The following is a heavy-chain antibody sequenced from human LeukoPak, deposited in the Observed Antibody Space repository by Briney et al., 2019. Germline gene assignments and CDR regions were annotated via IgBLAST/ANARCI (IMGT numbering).Heavy chain of an antibody. Sequence: GGSLRLSCAASGFTFSSYWMSWVRQAPGKGLEWVANIKQDGSEKYYVDSVKGRFTISRDNAKNSLYLQMNSLRDEDTAVYYCARDPAAGYWYFDLWGRGTLVTVSS. J-gene: IGHJ2*01. CDR3: ARDPAAGYWYFDL. CDR2: IKQDGSEK. CDR1: GFTFSSYW. V-gene: IGHV3-7*03. D-gene: IGHD6-13*01.